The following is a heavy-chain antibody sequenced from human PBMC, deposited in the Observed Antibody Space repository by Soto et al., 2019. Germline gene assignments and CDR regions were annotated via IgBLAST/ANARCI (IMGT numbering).Heavy chain of an antibody. CDR3: ARASATIAAAAIFDY. Sequence: QVQLQESGPGLVKPSGTLSLTCAVSGGAISSSKWWSWVRQPPGKGLEWIGEIYQSGSTNYNPSRESRVGMSVDKSRNQFSLKLTSVSAADTAVYYCARASATIAAAAIFDYWGQGTLVTVSS. J-gene: IGHJ4*02. D-gene: IGHD6-13*01. CDR2: IYQSGST. CDR1: GGAISSSKW. V-gene: IGHV4-4*02.